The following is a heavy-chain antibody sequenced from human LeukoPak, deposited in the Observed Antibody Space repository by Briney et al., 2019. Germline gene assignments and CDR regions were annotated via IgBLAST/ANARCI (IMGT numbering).Heavy chain of an antibody. Sequence: TSETLSLTCSVSGDSISTPSYYWGWIRQSPGKGLEWIASIYSTGNTYFNPSFKSRVTISVGTSKNQFSLNMHSVTAADTAAYYCARHQLGRRKPFDYWGQGSLVTVSS. V-gene: IGHV4-39*01. CDR2: IYSTGNT. J-gene: IGHJ4*02. CDR3: ARHQLGRRKPFDY. CDR1: GDSISTPSYY. D-gene: IGHD1-1*01.